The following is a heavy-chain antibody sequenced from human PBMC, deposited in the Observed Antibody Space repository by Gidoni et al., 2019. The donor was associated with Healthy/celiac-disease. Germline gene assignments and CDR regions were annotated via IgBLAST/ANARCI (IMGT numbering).Heavy chain of an antibody. CDR2: IYWDDDK. D-gene: IGHD2-2*01. CDR3: AHSEEVPAFDP. V-gene: IGHV2-5*02. Sequence: GWLALIYWDDDKRYSPSLKSRLTITKDTSKNQVVLTMTNMDPVDTATYYCAHSEEVPAFDPWGQGTLVTVSS. J-gene: IGHJ5*02.